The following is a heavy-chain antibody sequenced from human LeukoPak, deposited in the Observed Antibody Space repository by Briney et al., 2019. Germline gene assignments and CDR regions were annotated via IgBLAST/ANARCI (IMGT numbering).Heavy chain of an antibody. V-gene: IGHV1-58*02. Sequence: VASVKVSCKASGFTFTSSAMQWVRQARGQRLEWIGWIVVGSGNTNYAQKFQERVTITRDMSTSTAYMELSSLRSEDTAVYYCAAVPSVWWLDSSGSYDAFDIWGQGTMVTVSS. J-gene: IGHJ3*02. CDR3: AAVPSVWWLDSSGSYDAFDI. D-gene: IGHD3-22*01. CDR1: GFTFTSSA. CDR2: IVVGSGNT.